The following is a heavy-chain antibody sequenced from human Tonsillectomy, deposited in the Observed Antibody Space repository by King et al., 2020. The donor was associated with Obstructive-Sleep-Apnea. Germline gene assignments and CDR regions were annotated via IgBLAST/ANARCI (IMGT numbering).Heavy chain of an antibody. V-gene: IGHV3-30*18. CDR3: AKDASAXIVGATGYFDY. CDR1: GFTFNTYG. J-gene: IGHJ4*02. Sequence: VQLVESGGGVVQPGRSLRLSCAASGFTFNTYGLHWVRQAPGKGLEWVAIISYDGSNKYSADSVKGRFTISRDNSKNTLYLQMNSLRAEDTAVYYCAKDASAXIVGATGYFDYWGQGTLVTVSS. CDR2: ISYDGSNK. D-gene: IGHD1-26*01.